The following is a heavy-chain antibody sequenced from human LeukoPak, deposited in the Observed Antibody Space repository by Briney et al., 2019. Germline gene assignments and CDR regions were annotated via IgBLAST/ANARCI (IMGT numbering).Heavy chain of an antibody. CDR3: ARSLDPDYYDSSGYFY. Sequence: SETLSLTCAVYGGSFSGYYWSWIRQPPGKGLEWIGETNHSGSTNYNPSLKSRVTISVDTSKNQFSLKLSSVTAADTAVYYCARSLDPDYYDSSGYFYWGQGTLVTVSS. CDR1: GGSFSGYY. J-gene: IGHJ4*02. CDR2: TNHSGST. V-gene: IGHV4-34*01. D-gene: IGHD3-22*01.